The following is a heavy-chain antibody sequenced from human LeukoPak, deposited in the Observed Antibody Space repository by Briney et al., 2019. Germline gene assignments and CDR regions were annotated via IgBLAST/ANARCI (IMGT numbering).Heavy chain of an antibody. V-gene: IGHV1-2*02. Sequence: ASVTVSCKASGYIFTAYYLHCVRQAPGQKPEWMGWIKANSGDTNYAQKFQGRVTMTRDTSISIVYMELSGLTADDTAVYYCTRVGDDYPYWGQGTLVTVSS. D-gene: IGHD5-24*01. CDR2: IKANSGDT. CDR1: GYIFTAYY. CDR3: TRVGDDYPY. J-gene: IGHJ4*02.